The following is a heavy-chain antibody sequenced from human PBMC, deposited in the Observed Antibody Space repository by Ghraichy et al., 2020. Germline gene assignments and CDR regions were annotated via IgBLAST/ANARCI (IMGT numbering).Heavy chain of an antibody. CDR2: IYPSGIT. CDR1: GGSISGGGNS. Sequence: SETLSLTCAVSGGSISGGGNSWSWIRQSQGKGLEWIGYIYPSGITNYNPSLNNRVTMSIDTSKNHFSLKLTSVTAANTTVYYCARDTISGFAMDVGGQGTTVTVSS. V-gene: IGHV4-30-2*06. CDR3: ARDTISGFAMDV. D-gene: IGHD3-22*01. J-gene: IGHJ6*02.